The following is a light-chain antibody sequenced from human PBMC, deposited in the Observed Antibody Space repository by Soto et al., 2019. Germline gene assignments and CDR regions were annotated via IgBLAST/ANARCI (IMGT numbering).Light chain of an antibody. CDR1: SSNIGSNY. Sequence: QSVLTQPPSASGTPGQRVTISCSGSSSNIGSNYVYWYQQLPGTAPKLLIYRNNQRPSGVPDRFSGSKSGTSASLAISGLRSEDEADYYCAAWDGSLRPNWVFGGGTQLTVL. V-gene: IGLV1-47*01. CDR2: RNN. CDR3: AAWDGSLRPNWV. J-gene: IGLJ3*02.